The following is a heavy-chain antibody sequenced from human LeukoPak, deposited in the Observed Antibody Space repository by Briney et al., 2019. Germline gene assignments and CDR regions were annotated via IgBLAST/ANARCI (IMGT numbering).Heavy chain of an antibody. Sequence: ASVKVSCKASGYTFTSYGISWVRQAPGQGLEWMGWISAYNGNTNYAQKLQGRVTMTTDTSTSTAYMELRSLRSDDTAVYYCARVDSSSWYEDYYYGMDVWGQGTTVTVSS. CDR3: ARVDSSSWYEDYYYGMDV. CDR1: GYTFTSYG. CDR2: ISAYNGNT. D-gene: IGHD6-13*01. J-gene: IGHJ6*02. V-gene: IGHV1-18*01.